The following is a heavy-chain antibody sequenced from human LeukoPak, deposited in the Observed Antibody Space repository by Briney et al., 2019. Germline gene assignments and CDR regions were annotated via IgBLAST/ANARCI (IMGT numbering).Heavy chain of an antibody. CDR1: GFTVSSNY. CDR2: ISGSGGST. CDR3: AKDRGRAVAGSEFDY. Sequence: GGSLRLSCAASGFTVSSNYMTWVRQAPGKGLEWVSVISGSGGSTNYADSVKGRFTISRDNSKNTLYLEMNSLRAEDTALYYCAKDRGRAVAGSEFDYWGQGTLVTVSS. J-gene: IGHJ4*02. D-gene: IGHD6-19*01. V-gene: IGHV3-23*01.